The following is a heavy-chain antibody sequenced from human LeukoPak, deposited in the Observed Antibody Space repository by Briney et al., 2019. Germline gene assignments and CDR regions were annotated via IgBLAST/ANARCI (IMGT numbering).Heavy chain of an antibody. CDR3: ARENLVGATSFDY. CDR1: GYSISSGYY. Sequence: SKTLSLTCTVSGYSISSGYYWGWIRQPPGKGLEWIGSIYHSGSTYYNPSLKSRVTISVDTSKNQFSLKLSSVTAADTAVYYCARENLVGATSFDYWGQGTLVTVSS. V-gene: IGHV4-38-2*02. CDR2: IYHSGST. J-gene: IGHJ4*02. D-gene: IGHD1-26*01.